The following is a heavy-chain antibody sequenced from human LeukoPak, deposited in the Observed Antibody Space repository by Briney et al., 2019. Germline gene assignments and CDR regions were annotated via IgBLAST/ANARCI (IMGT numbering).Heavy chain of an antibody. D-gene: IGHD3-22*01. V-gene: IGHV1-2*02. CDR2: INSNSGGT. CDR3: ARVGHYYDSSGYYAFAF. CDR1: GYTFTDYY. J-gene: IGHJ4*02. Sequence: ASVKVSCKASGYTFTDYYLHWVRQAPGQGLEWLGWINSNSGGTNNAQKFQGRVTLNKDTSISTAHMELRRLGSGDPAGYYWARVGHYYDSSGYYAFAFCGQGTPVTVSP.